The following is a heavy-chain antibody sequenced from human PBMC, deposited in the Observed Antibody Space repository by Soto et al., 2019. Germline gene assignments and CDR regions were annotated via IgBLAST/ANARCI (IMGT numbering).Heavy chain of an antibody. V-gene: IGHV1-46*01. J-gene: IGHJ5*02. CDR2: INPSGGST. CDR1: GYTFTSYY. CDR3: ARDWNRNWFDP. Sequence: QVQLVQSGAEVKKPGASVKVSCKASGYTFTSYYMHWVRQAPGQGLEWMGIINPSGGSTSYAQKFQSRVTMTRDTSTSTVYMELSSLRSEDTAVYYCARDWNRNWFDPWGQGTLVTVSS. D-gene: IGHD1-1*01.